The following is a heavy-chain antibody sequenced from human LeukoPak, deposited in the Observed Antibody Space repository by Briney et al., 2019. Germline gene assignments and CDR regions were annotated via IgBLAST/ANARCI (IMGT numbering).Heavy chain of an antibody. CDR3: ARDLDYYGSGSYYLLDY. J-gene: IGHJ4*02. D-gene: IGHD3-10*01. Sequence: APVKVSCKASGYTFSNYGISWVRQAPGQGLEWMGWISPYNGNTNYAQKFQGRVTMTRDTSISTVYMELSRLRSDDTAIYYCARDLDYYGSGSYYLLDYWGQGTLVTVSS. CDR1: GYTFSNYG. CDR2: ISPYNGNT. V-gene: IGHV1-18*01.